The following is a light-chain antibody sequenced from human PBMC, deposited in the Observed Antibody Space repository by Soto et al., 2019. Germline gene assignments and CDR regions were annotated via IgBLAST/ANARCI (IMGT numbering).Light chain of an antibody. CDR2: DAS. J-gene: IGKJ5*01. CDR3: QQANSFTIT. CDR1: QSISSW. V-gene: IGKV1-5*01. Sequence: DIHMTQSPSTLSASVGYRFPITCRASQSISSWLAWYQQKPGKAPKLLIYDASSLESGVPSRLRGSGYGTELTITISSMKNEDFETYYCQQANSFTITFGQGTRLEIK.